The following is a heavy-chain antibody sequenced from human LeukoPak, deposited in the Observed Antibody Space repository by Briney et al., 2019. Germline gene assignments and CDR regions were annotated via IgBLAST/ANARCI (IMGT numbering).Heavy chain of an antibody. V-gene: IGHV4-34*01. D-gene: IGHD6-13*01. Sequence: PSETLSLTCAVYGGSFSGYYWSWIRQPPGKGLEWIGEINHSGSTNYNPSLKSRVTISVDTSKNQFSLKLSSVTAADTAVYYCARLRRGIAAAGSQGYYYYYMDVWGKGTTVTVSS. J-gene: IGHJ6*03. CDR2: INHSGST. CDR1: GGSFSGYY. CDR3: ARLRRGIAAAGSQGYYYYYMDV.